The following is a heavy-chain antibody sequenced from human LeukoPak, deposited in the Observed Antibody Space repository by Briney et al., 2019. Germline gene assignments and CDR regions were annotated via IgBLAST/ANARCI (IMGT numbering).Heavy chain of an antibody. CDR2: INHGGST. V-gene: IGHV4-34*01. J-gene: IGHJ1*01. Sequence: PSETLSLTCAVYGGSLSAYYWTWIRQPPGKGLEWIGEINHGGSTNHNPSLKSRVTISVDTSKNQFSLKLSSVTAADTAVYYCARYLDYGGNSRVFQHWGQGTLVTVSS. CDR1: GGSLSAYY. D-gene: IGHD4-23*01. CDR3: ARYLDYGGNSRVFQH.